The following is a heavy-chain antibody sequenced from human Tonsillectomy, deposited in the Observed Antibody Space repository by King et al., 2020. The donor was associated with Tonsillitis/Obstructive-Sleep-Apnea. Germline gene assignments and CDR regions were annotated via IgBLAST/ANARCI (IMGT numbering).Heavy chain of an antibody. V-gene: IGHV3-21*01. CDR1: GFTFSSYS. CDR2: ISSSSSYI. D-gene: IGHD4-17*01. J-gene: IGHJ4*02. Sequence: VQLVESGGGLVKPGGSLRLSCAASGFTFSSYSMNWVRQAPGKGLEWVSSISSSSSYIYYADSVKGRFTISRDNAKNSLHLQMNSLRAEDTAVYYCARDGYGDYYFDYWGQGTLVTVSS. CDR3: ARDGYGDYYFDY.